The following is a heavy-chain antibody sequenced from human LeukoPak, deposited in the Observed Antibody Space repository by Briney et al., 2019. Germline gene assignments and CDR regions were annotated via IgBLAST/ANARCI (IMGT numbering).Heavy chain of an antibody. V-gene: IGHV4-34*01. J-gene: IGHJ4*02. CDR1: GVSFSGYY. Sequence: SETLSLTCAVYGVSFSGYYWSWIRQPPGKGLEWIGEINHSGSTNYNPSLKSRVTISVDTSKNQFSLKLSSVTAADTAVYYCARQGMNWGYYFDYWGQGTLVTVSS. CDR2: INHSGST. D-gene: IGHD3-16*01. CDR3: ARQGMNWGYYFDY.